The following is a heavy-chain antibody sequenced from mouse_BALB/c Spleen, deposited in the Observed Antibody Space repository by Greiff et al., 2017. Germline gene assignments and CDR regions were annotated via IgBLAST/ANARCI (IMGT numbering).Heavy chain of an antibody. J-gene: IGHJ3*01. CDR1: GYAFTNYL. CDR2: INPGSGGT. V-gene: IGHV1-54*01. Sequence: QVQLKESGAELVRPGTSVKVSCKASGYAFTNYLIEWLKQRPGQGLEWIGVINPGSGGTNYNEKFKGKATLTADKSSSTAYMQLSSLTSDDSAVYFCARSTYDGYSPFDYWGQGTLVTVSA. CDR3: ARSTYDGYSPFDY. D-gene: IGHD2-3*01.